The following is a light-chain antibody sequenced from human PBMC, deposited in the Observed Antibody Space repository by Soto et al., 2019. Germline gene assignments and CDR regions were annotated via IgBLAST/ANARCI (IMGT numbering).Light chain of an antibody. V-gene: IGLV2-14*01. J-gene: IGLJ1*01. CDR3: SSFTTSSTFV. CDR1: SSDVGRYDY. CDR2: DVS. Sequence: QSALAQPASVSGSPGQSITISCTGTSSDVGRYDYVSWFQQHPGKTPKLLIYDVSNWPSGASDRFSGSKSGNTASLTISGLQPEDEADYYCSSFTTSSTFVFGTGTKHTVL.